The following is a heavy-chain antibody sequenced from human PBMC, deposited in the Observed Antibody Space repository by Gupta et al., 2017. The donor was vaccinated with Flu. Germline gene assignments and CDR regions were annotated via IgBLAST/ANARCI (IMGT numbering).Heavy chain of an antibody. D-gene: IGHD4-11*01. CDR1: GFTFCFYA. J-gene: IGHJ6*03. Sequence: EVQLVESGGGLVQPGGSMRLSCAASGFTFCFYARNWLRQAPGQGLEWGAFISTSGTTIYYADSVKGRFTSSRDNAKNSLYLQRSSLRDEDTAVYYCARASLDSNYNYYYYYMDVWGKGTTFTVSS. CDR2: ISTSGTTI. V-gene: IGHV3-48*03. CDR3: ARASLDSNYNYYYYYMDV.